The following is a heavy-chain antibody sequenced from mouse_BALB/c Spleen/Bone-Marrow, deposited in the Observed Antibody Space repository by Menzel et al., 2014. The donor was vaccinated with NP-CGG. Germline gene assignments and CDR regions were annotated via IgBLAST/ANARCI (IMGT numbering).Heavy chain of an antibody. D-gene: IGHD2-12*01. CDR3: TRSELRLGGYALDY. V-gene: IGHV1S81*02. CDR1: GYSFTSYW. CDR2: VSPSNGRS. Sequence: QVQLQQSRAELVKPGASVKLSCKASGYSFTSYWMHWVKQRPGQGLEWIGEVSPSNGRSNYNEKFKSKATLTVAKSSSTAYMQLSGLTSEDSAVYYCTRSELRLGGYALDYWGLGTSVTVSS. J-gene: IGHJ4*01.